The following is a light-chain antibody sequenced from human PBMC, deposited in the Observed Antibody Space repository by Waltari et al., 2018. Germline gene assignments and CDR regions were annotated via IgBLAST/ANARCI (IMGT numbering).Light chain of an antibody. CDR2: KAS. J-gene: IGKJ1*01. CDR1: QTISNW. Sequence: DIQMTQYPSTLSASVGDRVTITCRASQTISNWLAWCQQKPGKAPKLLIYKASGLESGVPSRFSGSGSGTDFTLTISSLQPEDVGTYYCLQYNSYSWTFGHGTKVEI. CDR3: LQYNSYSWT. V-gene: IGKV1-5*03.